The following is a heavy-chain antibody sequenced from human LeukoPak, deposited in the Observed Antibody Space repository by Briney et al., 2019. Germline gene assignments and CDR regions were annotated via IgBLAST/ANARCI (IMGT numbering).Heavy chain of an antibody. CDR2: IYYSGST. V-gene: IGHV4-59*08. D-gene: IGHD3-9*01. CDR3: ARHLILTGFRARFANFDY. J-gene: IGHJ4*02. Sequence: PSETLSLTCTVSGGSISSYYWSWIRQPPGKGLEWIGYIYYSGSTSYNPSLKSRVTISVDTSKNQFSLKLSSVTAADTAVYYCARHLILTGFRARFANFDYWGQGTLVTVSS. CDR1: GGSISSYY.